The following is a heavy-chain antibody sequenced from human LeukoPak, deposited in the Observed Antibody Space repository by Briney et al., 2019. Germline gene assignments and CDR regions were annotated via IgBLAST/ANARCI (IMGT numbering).Heavy chain of an antibody. V-gene: IGHV1-69*13. J-gene: IGHJ6*02. CDR1: GGTFSSYA. CDR3: ARTYYDFYGMDV. D-gene: IGHD3-3*01. CDR2: IIPIFGTA. Sequence: ASVKVSCKASGGTFSSYAISWVRQAPGQGLEWMGGIIPIFGTANYAQKFQGRATITADESTSTAYMELSSLRSEDTAVYYCARTYYDFYGMDVWGQGTTVTVSS.